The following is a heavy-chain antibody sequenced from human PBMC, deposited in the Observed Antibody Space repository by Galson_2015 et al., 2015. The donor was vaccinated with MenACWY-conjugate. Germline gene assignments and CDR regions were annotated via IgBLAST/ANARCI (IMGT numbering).Heavy chain of an antibody. J-gene: IGHJ4*02. CDR2: IRRNTDGGTT. CDR1: GFNFHNAW. D-gene: IGHD4-17*01. V-gene: IGHV3-15*07. CDR3: GGDFLGN. Sequence: SLRLSCAASGFNFHNAWMHWVRQAPGKGLEWVGLIRRNTDGGTTDYAAPVKGRFTISRDDSKNTLYLQMNSLKIEDTAVYYCGGDFLGNWGQGTLVTVSS.